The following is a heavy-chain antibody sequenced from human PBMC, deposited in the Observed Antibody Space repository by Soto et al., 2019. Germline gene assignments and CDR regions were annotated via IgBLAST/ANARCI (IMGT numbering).Heavy chain of an antibody. D-gene: IGHD4-17*01. CDR3: AKDRVYGDFQA. V-gene: IGHV3-30*18. CDR2: ISYDGSNK. CDR1: GFTFSSYG. Sequence: QVQLVESGGGVVQPGRSLRLSCAASGFTFSSYGMHWVRQAPGKGLEWVAVISYDGSNKYYADSVKDRFTISRDNSKNTLYLQMNSLRAEDTAVYYCAKDRVYGDFQAWGQGTLVTVSS. J-gene: IGHJ5*02.